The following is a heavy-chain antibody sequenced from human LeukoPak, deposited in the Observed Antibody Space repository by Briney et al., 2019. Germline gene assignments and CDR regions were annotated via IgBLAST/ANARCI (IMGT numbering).Heavy chain of an antibody. J-gene: IGHJ5*02. Sequence: SETLSLTCTVSGGSISSSSYYWGWIRQPPGKGLVWIGSIYYSGSTYYNPSLKSRVTISVDTSKNQFSLKLSSVTAADTAVYYCARLIVAAPDWFDPWGQGTLVTVSS. CDR1: GGSISSSSYY. CDR2: IYYSGST. D-gene: IGHD2-15*01. CDR3: ARLIVAAPDWFDP. V-gene: IGHV4-39*01.